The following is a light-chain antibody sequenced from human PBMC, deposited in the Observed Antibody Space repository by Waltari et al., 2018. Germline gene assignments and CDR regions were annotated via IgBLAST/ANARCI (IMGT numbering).Light chain of an antibody. CDR1: SGSVSTTYY. CDR2: DTN. J-gene: IGLJ3*02. CDR3: VLSMGSGIWV. V-gene: IGLV8-61*01. Sequence: QTVVTQEPSLSVSPGRTVTLTCGLSSGSVSTTYYPSWYQQAPGQAPRTLNFDTNTRSSGVPDRFSGSILDNKAALTITGAQADDESDYYCVLSMGSGIWVFGGGTKLTVL.